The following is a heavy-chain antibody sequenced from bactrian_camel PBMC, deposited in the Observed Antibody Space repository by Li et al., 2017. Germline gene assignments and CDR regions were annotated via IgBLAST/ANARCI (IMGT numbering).Heavy chain of an antibody. D-gene: IGHD4*01. CDR2: IYSDGSNT. V-gene: IGHV3-2*01. J-gene: IGHJ4*01. CDR1: RFSIYY. CDR3: AADAVAATYYQYSI. Sequence: VQLVESGGGLVQPGGSLRLSCAASRFSIYYINWVRQAPGKGLEWVSCIYSDGSNTFYTDSVKGRFTISRDNAKNTVYLQMNSLKSEDTALYYCAADAVAATYYQYSIWGQGTQVTVS.